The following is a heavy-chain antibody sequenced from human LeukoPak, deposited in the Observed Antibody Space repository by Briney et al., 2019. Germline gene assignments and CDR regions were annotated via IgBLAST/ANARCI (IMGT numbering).Heavy chain of an antibody. D-gene: IGHD6-13*01. Sequence: GGSPRLSCAASGFTFSNYAMSWVRQAPGKGLEWVSSIGGSGHNTYYADSVKGRFTVSRDNSKNTLYLQMNSLRADDTAVYYCSKEGRFSSSWELDYWGQGTLVTVSS. CDR1: GFTFSNYA. J-gene: IGHJ4*02. V-gene: IGHV3-23*01. CDR2: IGGSGHNT. CDR3: SKEGRFSSSWELDY.